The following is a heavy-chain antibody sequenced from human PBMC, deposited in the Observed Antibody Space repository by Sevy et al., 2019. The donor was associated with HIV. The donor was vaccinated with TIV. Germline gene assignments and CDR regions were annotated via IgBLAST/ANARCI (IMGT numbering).Heavy chain of an antibody. Sequence: GGSLRLSCAASGFTFSDHFMDWVRQAPGKGLEWVGRTRDKGKSYTTEYAASVKARFTISRDDSKNSLYLQMNSLKTEDTAMYYCARDLQSSAAYFDSWGQGTLVTVSS. CDR1: GFTFSDHF. D-gene: IGHD6-19*01. J-gene: IGHJ4*02. CDR2: TRDKGKSYTT. CDR3: ARDLQSSAAYFDS. V-gene: IGHV3-72*01.